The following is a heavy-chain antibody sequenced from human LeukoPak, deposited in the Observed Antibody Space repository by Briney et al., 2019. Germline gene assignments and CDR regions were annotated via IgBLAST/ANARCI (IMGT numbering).Heavy chain of an antibody. CDR2: INHSGST. Sequence: PSETLSLTCAVYGGSFNGYYWSWIRQPPGKGLEWIGEINHSGSTNYNPSLKSRVTISVDTSKNQFSLKLSSVTAADTAVYYCARRAIVLMVYAMYNSLDPWGQGTLVTVSS. J-gene: IGHJ5*02. D-gene: IGHD2-8*01. V-gene: IGHV4-34*01. CDR3: ARRAIVLMVYAMYNSLDP. CDR1: GGSFNGYY.